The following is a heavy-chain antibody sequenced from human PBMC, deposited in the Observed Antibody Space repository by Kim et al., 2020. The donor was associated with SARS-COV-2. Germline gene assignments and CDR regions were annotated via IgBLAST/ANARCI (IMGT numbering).Heavy chain of an antibody. Sequence: GGSLRLSCTXSGFTFGDYAMSWFRQAPGKGLEWVGFIRSKAYGGTTEYAASVKGRFTISRDDTKSIAYLQMNSLKTEDTAVYYCTRDVPLVPAALSQYYYYYGMYVCGQRTTVTVSS. V-gene: IGHV3-49*03. CDR2: IRSKAYGGTT. CDR3: TRDVPLVPAALSQYYYYYGMYV. J-gene: IGHJ6*02. CDR1: GFTFGDYA. D-gene: IGHD2-2*01.